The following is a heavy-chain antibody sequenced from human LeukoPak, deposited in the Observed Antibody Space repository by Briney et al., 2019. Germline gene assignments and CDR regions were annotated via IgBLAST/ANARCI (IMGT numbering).Heavy chain of an antibody. CDR3: ARESGYSISSVTVE. J-gene: IGHJ4*02. Sequence: ASVKVSCKASGYTFTSYDINWVRQATGKGLEWMGWMNPNSGNTGYAQKFQGRVTMTRNTSISTAYMELSSLISEDTAVYYCARESGYSISSVTVEWGQGTLVTVSS. D-gene: IGHD4-17*01. CDR1: GYTFTSYD. CDR2: MNPNSGNT. V-gene: IGHV1-8*01.